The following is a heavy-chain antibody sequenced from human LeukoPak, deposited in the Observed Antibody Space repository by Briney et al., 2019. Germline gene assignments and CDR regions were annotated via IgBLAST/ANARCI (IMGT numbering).Heavy chain of an antibody. CDR3: ATDEGG. CDR2: IYTTGDT. CDR1: GVSISSYY. D-gene: IGHD3-16*01. V-gene: IGHV4-4*09. Sequence: SETLSLTCTVSGVSISSYYWSWIRQPPGKGLEWIGSIYTTGDTRYNPSLKSRVTISVDTSKNQFSLKLSSVTAADTAVYHCATDEGGWGQGTLVTVSS. J-gene: IGHJ1*01.